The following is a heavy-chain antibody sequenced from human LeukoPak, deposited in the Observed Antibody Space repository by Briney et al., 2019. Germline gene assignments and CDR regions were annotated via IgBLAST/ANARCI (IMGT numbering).Heavy chain of an antibody. CDR2: IYHSGST. CDR1: GYSISSGYY. J-gene: IGHJ6*03. Sequence: SETLSLTCTVSGYSISSGYYWGWIRQPPGKGLEWIGSIYHSGSTYYNPSLKSRVSISVDTSKNQFSLKLSSVTAADTAVYYCARASGITGTPYYYYMDVWGKGTTVTVSS. V-gene: IGHV4-38-2*02. CDR3: ARASGITGTPYYYYMDV. D-gene: IGHD1-20*01.